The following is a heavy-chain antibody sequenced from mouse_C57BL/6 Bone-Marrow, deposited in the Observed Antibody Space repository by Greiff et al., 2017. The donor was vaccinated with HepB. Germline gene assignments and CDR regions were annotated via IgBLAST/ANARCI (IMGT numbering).Heavy chain of an antibody. D-gene: IGHD1-1*01. CDR1: GFTFSNYW. CDR2: IRLKSDNYAT. Sequence: EVKVEESGGGLVQPGGSMKLSCVASGFTFSNYWMNWVRQSPEKGLEWVAQIRLKSDNYATHYAESVKGRFTISRDDSKSSVYLQMNNLRAEDTGIYYCTAYYYGSSYYAMDYWGQGTSVTVSS. V-gene: IGHV6-3*01. J-gene: IGHJ4*01. CDR3: TAYYYGSSYYAMDY.